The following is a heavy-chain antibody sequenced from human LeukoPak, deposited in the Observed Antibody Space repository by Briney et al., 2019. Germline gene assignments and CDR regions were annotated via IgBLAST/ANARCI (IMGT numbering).Heavy chain of an antibody. J-gene: IGHJ4*02. D-gene: IGHD3-10*01. Sequence: PGGSLRLSCAASGFTFSSYEVNWVRQAPGKGLEWVSYISSSGSTIYYADSVKGRFTISRDNSKSTLYIQMNSLRAEDTAVYYCARAKPKNMVRGLIMRRESRYYFDYWGQGTLVTVSS. V-gene: IGHV3-48*03. CDR1: GFTFSSYE. CDR3: ARAKPKNMVRGLIMRRESRYYFDY. CDR2: ISSSGSTI.